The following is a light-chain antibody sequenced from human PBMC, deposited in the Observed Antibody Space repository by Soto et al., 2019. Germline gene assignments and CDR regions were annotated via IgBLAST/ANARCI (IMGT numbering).Light chain of an antibody. J-gene: IGLJ3*02. CDR3: QSYDSSLSGVV. CDR2: NNN. CDR1: SSNIGTGYD. Sequence: QPVLTQPPSVSGAPGQRVTISCAGSSSNIGTGYDVHWYQQLPGTVPKLLIYNNNNRPSGVPDRFSGSKSGTSASLAITGLQAEDEADYYCQSYDSSLSGVVFGGGTQLTVL. V-gene: IGLV1-40*01.